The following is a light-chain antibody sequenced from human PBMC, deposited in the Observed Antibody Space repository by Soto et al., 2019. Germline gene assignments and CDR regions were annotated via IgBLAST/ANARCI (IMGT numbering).Light chain of an antibody. CDR3: QQSYITPWT. J-gene: IGKJ1*01. Sequence: DIVVTQAPLTLPVTPLETASISCISSEILLHSNGYNYLDWYLQKPGQSPQLLIYLGSNRASGVTDRFSGSGSGKDFTINISRVEDEDVGVYYCQQSYITPWTCGQGTTGDIK. V-gene: IGKV2-28*01. CDR2: LGS. CDR1: EILLHSNGYNY.